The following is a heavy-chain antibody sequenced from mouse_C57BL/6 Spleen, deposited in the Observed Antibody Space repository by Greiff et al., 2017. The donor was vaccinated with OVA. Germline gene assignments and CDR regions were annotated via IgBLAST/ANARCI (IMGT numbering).Heavy chain of an antibody. V-gene: IGHV1-69*01. CDR3: ARRYYGNSYAMDY. CDR1: GYTFTSYW. CDR2: IDPSDSYT. J-gene: IGHJ4*01. Sequence: QVQLKQPGAELVMPGASVKLSCKASGYTFTSYWMHWVKQRPGQGLEWIGEIDPSDSYTNYNQKFKGKSTLTVDKSSSTAYMQLSSLTSEDSAVYYCARRYYGNSYAMDYWGQGTSVTVSS. D-gene: IGHD2-1*01.